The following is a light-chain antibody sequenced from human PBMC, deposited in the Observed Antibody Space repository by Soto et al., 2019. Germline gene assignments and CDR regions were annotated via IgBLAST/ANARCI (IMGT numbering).Light chain of an antibody. CDR1: QSVSRNY. Sequence: ETVLTQSPGTLSLSPGATATLSCRASQSVSRNYLAWFQQKPGQAPRLLIYGASTRATGIPDRFSGSGSGTDFTLTISRLEPEDFAVYYCHHYGVSPIYNFGPGTKLDFK. J-gene: IGKJ3*01. V-gene: IGKV3-20*01. CDR2: GAS. CDR3: HHYGVSPIYN.